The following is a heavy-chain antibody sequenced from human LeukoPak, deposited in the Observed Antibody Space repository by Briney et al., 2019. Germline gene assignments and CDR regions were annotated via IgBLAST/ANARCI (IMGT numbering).Heavy chain of an antibody. D-gene: IGHD3-10*01. CDR2: IYNGGST. CDR3: ARLMLWSGSYPHAVDY. V-gene: IGHV3-66*02. Sequence: GGSLRLSCAASGFTVSSNYMSWVRQAPGKGLEWVSVIYNGGSTYYADSVKGRFTISRDNSKNTLYLQMNSLRAEDTAVYYCARLMLWSGSYPHAVDYWGQGTLVTVSS. CDR1: GFTVSSNY. J-gene: IGHJ4*02.